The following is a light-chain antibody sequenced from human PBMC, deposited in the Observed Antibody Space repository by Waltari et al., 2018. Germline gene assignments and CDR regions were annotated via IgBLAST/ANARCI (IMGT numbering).Light chain of an antibody. Sequence: EIVLTQSPATLSLSPGERATLSCRASQSVRVYLAWYQQKPGQAPRLLIYDTSNRASGTPDRFSGSGSGTDFSLSISSLEPEDFAVYYCQHYYSSPYTFGQGTKLEIK. J-gene: IGKJ2*01. CDR1: QSVRVY. CDR2: DTS. V-gene: IGKV3-11*01. CDR3: QHYYSSPYT.